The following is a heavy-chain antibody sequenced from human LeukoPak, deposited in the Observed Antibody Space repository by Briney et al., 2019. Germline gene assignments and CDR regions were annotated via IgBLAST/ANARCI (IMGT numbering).Heavy chain of an antibody. CDR3: ARDSDYDYVWGCYRRFDY. CDR2: ISAYNGNT. D-gene: IGHD3-16*02. J-gene: IGHJ4*02. CDR1: GYTFTSYG. V-gene: IGHV1-18*01. Sequence: ASVKVSCKASGYTFTSYGISWVRQAPGQGLEWMGWISAYNGNTNYAQKLQGRVTMTTDTSTSTAYMELRSLRSDDTAVYYCARDSDYDYVWGCYRRFDYWGQGTLVTVSS.